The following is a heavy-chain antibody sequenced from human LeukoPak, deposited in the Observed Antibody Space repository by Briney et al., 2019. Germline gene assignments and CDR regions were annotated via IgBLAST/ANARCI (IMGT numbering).Heavy chain of an antibody. CDR1: GYTFTSYY. CDR3: ARVMTTYYDILTGQLRGYYFDY. CDR2: ISAYNGNT. V-gene: IGHV1-18*04. J-gene: IGHJ4*02. Sequence: ASVKVSCKASGYTFTSYYMHWVRQAPGQGLEWMGWISAYNGNTDYAQKLQGRVTMTTDTSTSTAYMELRSLRSDDTAVYYCARVMTTYYDILTGQLRGYYFDYWGQGTLVTVSS. D-gene: IGHD3-9*01.